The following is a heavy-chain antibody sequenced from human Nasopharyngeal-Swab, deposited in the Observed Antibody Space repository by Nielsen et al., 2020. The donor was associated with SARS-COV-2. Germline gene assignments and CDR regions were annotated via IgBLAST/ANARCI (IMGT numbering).Heavy chain of an antibody. CDR3: AKVHVDTAMVMDY. J-gene: IGHJ4*02. CDR1: GFTFSSYG. D-gene: IGHD5-18*01. V-gene: IGHV3-30*18. CDR2: ISYDGSNK. Sequence: GESLKISCAASGFTFSSYGMHWVRQASGKGLEWVAVISYDGSNKYYADSVKGRFTISRDNSKNTLYLQMNSLRAEDMAVYYCAKVHVDTAMVMDYWGQGTLVTVSS.